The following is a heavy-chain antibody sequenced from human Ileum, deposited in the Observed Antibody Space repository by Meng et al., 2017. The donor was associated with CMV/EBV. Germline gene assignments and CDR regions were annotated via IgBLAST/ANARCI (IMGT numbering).Heavy chain of an antibody. Sequence: QLRLLEPGPGLVKPSETLSLTCTVSGDSITTTTYYWGWLRQPPGKGLEWIASIYYSGTTYYNPSLKSRVTISVDTSKNQFSLKVYSVTAADTAIYYCARSRREDWFDPWGQGTLVTVSS. CDR2: IYYSGTT. V-gene: IGHV4-39*07. CDR3: ARSRREDWFDP. CDR1: GDSITTTTYY. D-gene: IGHD1-26*01. J-gene: IGHJ5*02.